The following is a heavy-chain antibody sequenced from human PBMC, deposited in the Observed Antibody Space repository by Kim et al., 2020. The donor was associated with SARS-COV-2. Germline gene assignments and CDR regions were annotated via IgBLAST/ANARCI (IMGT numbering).Heavy chain of an antibody. D-gene: IGHD4-4*01. J-gene: IGHJ3*02. Sequence: GESLKISCKGSGYSFTSYWHGWVRQMPGKGLGWMVIIYPGDSDTRYSPSFQGQVTISADKSNSTADLQCSSLKASDTAMYYCARQIYSNPDVAFGIWGQGTMGTVSS. CDR1: GYSFTSYW. V-gene: IGHV5-51*01. CDR3: ARQIYSNPDVAFGI. CDR2: IYPGDSDT.